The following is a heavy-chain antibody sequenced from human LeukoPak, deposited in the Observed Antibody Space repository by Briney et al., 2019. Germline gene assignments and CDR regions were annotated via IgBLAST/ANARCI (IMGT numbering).Heavy chain of an antibody. CDR1: GGSISSSSYY. D-gene: IGHD3-10*01. CDR2: INHSGST. J-gene: IGHJ6*03. V-gene: IGHV4-39*07. Sequence: SETLSLTCTVSGGSISSSSYYWGWIRQPPGKGLEWIGEINHSGSTNYNPSLKSRVTISVDTSKNQFSLKLSSVTAADTAVYYCARARPHYYGSGSYYNRLYYYYMDVWGKGTTVTVSS. CDR3: ARARPHYYGSGSYYNRLYYYYMDV.